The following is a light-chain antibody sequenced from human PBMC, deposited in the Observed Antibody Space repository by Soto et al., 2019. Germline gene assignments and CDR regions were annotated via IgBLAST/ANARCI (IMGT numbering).Light chain of an antibody. Sequence: IQMTQSPSILSPSVGDRVTIPCRASRSISDWLAWYQQKPGKAPELLIFDASNLKSGVSSRFSGSGSGTEFTLTISRLQPDDVATYYCLQYSSHSWTFGQGSMVDVK. V-gene: IGKV1-5*01. J-gene: IGKJ1*01. CDR3: LQYSSHSWT. CDR2: DAS. CDR1: RSISDW.